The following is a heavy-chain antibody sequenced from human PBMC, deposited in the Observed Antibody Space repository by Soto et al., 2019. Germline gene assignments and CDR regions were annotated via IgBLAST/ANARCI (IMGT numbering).Heavy chain of an antibody. CDR2: ITSDGKSK. CDR1: GFNFSTHW. Sequence: LSPSCASSGFNFSTHWMHWVRQRPAEGLVWVSRITSDGKSKGYAESVKGRFAIARDNAKNTLYLEMNGLRAEDTAVYYCARESGDWPLNWFDPWGQGTLVTVSS. CDR3: ARESGDWPLNWFDP. J-gene: IGHJ5*02. D-gene: IGHD2-21*02. V-gene: IGHV3-74*01.